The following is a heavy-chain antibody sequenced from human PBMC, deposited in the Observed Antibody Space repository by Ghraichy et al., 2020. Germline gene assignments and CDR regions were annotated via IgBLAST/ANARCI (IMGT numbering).Heavy chain of an antibody. V-gene: IGHV4-59*08. J-gene: IGHJ4*02. CDR3: ARGYSNTWREKGLDY. CDR2: VFYSGSP. Sequence: GSLRLTCTVSGDSVSSFYWSWIRQFPGKGLEWIGYVFYSGSPNYNPSLKSRVTISVDTSKNQFSLKLSSVTAADTAFYYCARGYSNTWREKGLDYWGQGRLVTVSS. D-gene: IGHD6-13*01. CDR1: GDSVSSFY.